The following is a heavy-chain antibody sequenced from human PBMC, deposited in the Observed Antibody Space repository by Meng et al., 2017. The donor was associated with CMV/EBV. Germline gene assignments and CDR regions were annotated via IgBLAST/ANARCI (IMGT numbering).Heavy chain of an antibody. CDR2: IYYSGST. D-gene: IGHD3-10*01. CDR1: GGSISSSSYY. V-gene: IGHV4-39*07. CDR3: ARRITSDRFDP. Sequence: SETLSLTCTVSGGSISSSSYYWGWLRQPPGKGLEWIGSIYYSGSTYYNPPLKSRVTISVDTSKNQFSLKLSSVTAADTAVYYCARRITSDRFDPWGQGTLVTVSS. J-gene: IGHJ5*02.